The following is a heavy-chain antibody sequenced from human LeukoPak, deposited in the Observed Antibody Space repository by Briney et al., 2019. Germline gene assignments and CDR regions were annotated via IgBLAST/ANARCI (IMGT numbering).Heavy chain of an antibody. J-gene: IGHJ4*02. D-gene: IGHD3-22*01. V-gene: IGHV3-9*01. Sequence: SLRLSCAASGFTFDDYAMHWVRQAPGKGLEWVSGISWNSGSIGYADSVKGRFTISRDNAKNSLYLQMNSLRAEDTALYYCAKDIAYYYDSSGYSANFDYWGQGTLVTVSS. CDR1: GFTFDDYA. CDR2: ISWNSGSI. CDR3: AKDIAYYYDSSGYSANFDY.